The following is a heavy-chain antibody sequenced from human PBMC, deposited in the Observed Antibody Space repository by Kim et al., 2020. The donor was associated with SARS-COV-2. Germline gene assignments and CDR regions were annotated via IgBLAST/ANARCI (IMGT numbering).Heavy chain of an antibody. J-gene: IGHJ4*02. CDR3: ARERTHYYDSSGYDFDY. Sequence: VKGRFTISRDNAKNALYLQMNSLRAEDTAVYYCARERTHYYDSSGYDFDYWGQGTLVTVSS. D-gene: IGHD3-22*01. V-gene: IGHV3-48*03.